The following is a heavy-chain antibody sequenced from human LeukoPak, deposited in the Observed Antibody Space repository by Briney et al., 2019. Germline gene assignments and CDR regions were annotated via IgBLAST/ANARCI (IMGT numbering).Heavy chain of an antibody. Sequence: GASVKVSCKASEGTFSSYAISWVRQAPGQGLEWMGGIIPIFGTANYAQKFQGRVTITADESTSTAYMELNSLRAEDTAVYYCAKFGRAERYYYYYYGMDVWGQGTTVTVSS. CDR1: EGTFSSYA. CDR2: IIPIFGTA. V-gene: IGHV1-69*13. CDR3: AKFGRAERYYYYYYGMDV. D-gene: IGHD2-15*01. J-gene: IGHJ6*02.